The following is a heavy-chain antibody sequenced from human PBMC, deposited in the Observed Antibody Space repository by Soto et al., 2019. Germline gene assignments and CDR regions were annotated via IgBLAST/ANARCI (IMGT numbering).Heavy chain of an antibody. J-gene: IGHJ5*02. V-gene: IGHV4-4*07. CDR3: VRDGTKSLRDWFDP. CDR1: GASISGFY. CDR2: IYATGTT. Sequence: SETLSLTCTVSGASISGFYWSWIRKSAGKGLEWIGRIYATGTTDYNPSLKSRVMMSVDTSKKQFSLKLRSVTAADTAVYYCVRDGTKSLRDWFDPWGQG. D-gene: IGHD1-1*01.